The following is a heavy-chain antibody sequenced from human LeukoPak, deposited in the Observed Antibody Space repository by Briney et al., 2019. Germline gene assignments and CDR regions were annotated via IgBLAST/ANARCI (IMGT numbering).Heavy chain of an antibody. J-gene: IGHJ4*02. Sequence: PSETLTLTCAVYGGSLSGYYWSWIRHPTRHGLQWIGEINHSGSTNYNPSLKSRVTISVDTSKNQFSLKLSSVTAADTAVYYCARRLRWPSRFDYWGQGTLVTVSS. CDR3: ARRLRWPSRFDY. CDR1: GGSLSGYY. CDR2: INHSGST. D-gene: IGHD4-23*01. V-gene: IGHV4-34*01.